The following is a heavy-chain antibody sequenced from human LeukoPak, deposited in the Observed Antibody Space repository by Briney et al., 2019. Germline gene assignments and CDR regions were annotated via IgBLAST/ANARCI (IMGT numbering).Heavy chain of an antibody. CDR2: INPNSGGT. Sequence: ASVKVSCKASGYTFTGYYMHWVRQAPGQGLEWMGWINPNSGGTNYAQKFQGRVTMTRDTSISTAYMELSRLTSDDTAVYYCARAGSSSRWVNGYWGQGTLVTVSS. CDR1: GYTFTGYY. J-gene: IGHJ4*02. D-gene: IGHD6-13*01. CDR3: ARAGSSSRWVNGY. V-gene: IGHV1-2*02.